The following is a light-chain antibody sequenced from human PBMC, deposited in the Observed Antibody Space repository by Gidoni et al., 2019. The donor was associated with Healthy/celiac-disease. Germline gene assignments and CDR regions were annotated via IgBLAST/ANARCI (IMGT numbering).Light chain of an antibody. CDR3: RKALQTVFT. V-gene: IGKV2-28*01. Sequence: IVMTKPPLSLLVTPGEPPSISCRSSHSLLHSNGYNYLVWYLQKPGQSPQLLIYLGSNRASGVPDRFSGSGSGTDFTLKISRVEAEDVGVYYCRKALQTVFTFGPGTKVDIK. CDR1: HSLLHSNGYNY. J-gene: IGKJ3*01. CDR2: LGS.